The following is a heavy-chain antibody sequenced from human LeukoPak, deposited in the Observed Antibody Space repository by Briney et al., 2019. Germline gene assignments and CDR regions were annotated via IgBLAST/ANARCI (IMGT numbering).Heavy chain of an antibody. D-gene: IGHD3-10*01. CDR1: GGSVNSGDSY. J-gene: IGHJ5*02. Sequence: SETLSLTCTVSGGSVNSGDSYWSWIRQPPGKGLEWIGEINHSGSTNYNPSLKSRVTISVDTSKNQFSLKLSSVTAADTAVYYCARGGDLYYSRKPNWFDPWGQGTLVTVSA. CDR3: ARGGDLYYSRKPNWFDP. CDR2: INHSGST. V-gene: IGHV4-34*01.